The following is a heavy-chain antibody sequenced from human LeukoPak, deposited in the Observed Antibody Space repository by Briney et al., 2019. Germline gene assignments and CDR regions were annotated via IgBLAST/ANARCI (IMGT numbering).Heavy chain of an antibody. CDR1: GFTFSSYS. J-gene: IGHJ4*02. CDR3: ARGSNSDFWSGYYVGY. V-gene: IGHV3-21*01. CDR2: ISSSSSYI. D-gene: IGHD3-3*01. Sequence: GGSLRLSCAASGFTFSSYSMNWVRQAPGKGLEWVSSISSSSSYIYYADSVKGRFAISRDNAKNSLYLQMNSLRAEDTAVYYCARGSNSDFWSGYYVGYWGQGTLVTVSS.